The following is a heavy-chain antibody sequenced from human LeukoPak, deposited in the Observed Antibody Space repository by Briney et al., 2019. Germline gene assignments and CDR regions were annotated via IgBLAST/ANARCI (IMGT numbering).Heavy chain of an antibody. CDR1: GYTFTGYY. D-gene: IGHD2-15*01. J-gene: IGHJ5*02. V-gene: IGHV1-2*04. Sequence: APVKVSCKASGYTFTGYYMHWVRQAPGQGLEWTGWINPNSGGTNYAQKFQGWVTMTRDTSISTAYMELSRLRSDDTAVYYCARDRCSGGSCGWFDPWGQGTLVTVSS. CDR2: INPNSGGT. CDR3: ARDRCSGGSCGWFDP.